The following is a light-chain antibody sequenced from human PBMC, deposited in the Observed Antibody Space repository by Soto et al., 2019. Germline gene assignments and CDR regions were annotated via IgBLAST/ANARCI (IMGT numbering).Light chain of an antibody. V-gene: IGLV2-14*01. J-gene: IGLJ1*01. CDR3: SSYTSRSTLV. Sequence: QSVLTQPASVSGSPGQSITISCTGTSSDVGGYNYVSWYQQHPGKAPKLMIYEVTYRPSGVSDRFSGSKSGNTAYLAISGLQAEDEADYYCSSYTSRSTLVFGTGTQLTVL. CDR1: SSDVGGYNY. CDR2: EVT.